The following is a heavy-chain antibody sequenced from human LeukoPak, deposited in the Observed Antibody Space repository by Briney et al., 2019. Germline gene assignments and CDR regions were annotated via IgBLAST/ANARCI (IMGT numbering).Heavy chain of an antibody. J-gene: IGHJ5*02. CDR2: INPSGSST. CDR1: GYSFTGHY. V-gene: IGHV1-46*01. CDR3: ARDNSVGDVAWWFDP. Sequence: ASVKVSCKASGYSFTGHYMHWVRQAPGQGLEWLGLINPSGSSTLYAQKFQGRVTMTRDMSTTTDYMELSSLRSEDTAVYYCARDNSVGDVAWWFDPWGQGTLVTVSS. D-gene: IGHD1-26*01.